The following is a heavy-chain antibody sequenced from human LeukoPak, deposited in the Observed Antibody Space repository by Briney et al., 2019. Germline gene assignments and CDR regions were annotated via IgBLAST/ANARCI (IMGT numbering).Heavy chain of an antibody. V-gene: IGHV4-31*03. CDR1: GGSISSGGYY. D-gene: IGHD3-10*01. CDR2: IYYSGST. Sequence: SQTLSLTCTVSGGSISSGGYYWSWIRQHPGEGLEWIGYIYYSGSTSYNPSLKSRVTISVDTSKNQFSLKLSSVTAADTAVYYCARGLGSGRKYYYYGMDVWGKGTTVTVSS. J-gene: IGHJ6*04. CDR3: ARGLGSGRKYYYYGMDV.